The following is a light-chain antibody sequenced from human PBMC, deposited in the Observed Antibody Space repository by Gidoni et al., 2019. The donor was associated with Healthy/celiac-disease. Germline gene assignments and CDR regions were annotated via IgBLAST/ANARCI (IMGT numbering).Light chain of an antibody. Sequence: EIALTQSPATPSLSPGARATLSCRASQSVSSYLAWYQQKPGQAPRLLNYDASNRATVIPARFGGGGSGTDFTLTISSLEAEDFAVYCCQQRSNWRSFGPGTKVDIK. CDR3: QQRSNWRS. CDR2: DAS. V-gene: IGKV3-11*01. CDR1: QSVSSY. J-gene: IGKJ3*01.